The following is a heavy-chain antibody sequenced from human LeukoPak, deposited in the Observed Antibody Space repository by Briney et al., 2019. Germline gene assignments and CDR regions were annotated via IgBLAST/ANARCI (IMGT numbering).Heavy chain of an antibody. Sequence: GGSLRLSCAASGFGFSTYWMSWVRQAPGKGLEWVANIKEDGSDKYYVDSVEGRFTISRDNAKNSLYLQMNSLRAEDTAVYYCVREARESGGFDYWGQGTLVTVSS. D-gene: IGHD5-24*01. CDR2: IKEDGSDK. V-gene: IGHV3-7*01. CDR3: VREARESGGFDY. J-gene: IGHJ4*02. CDR1: GFGFSTYW.